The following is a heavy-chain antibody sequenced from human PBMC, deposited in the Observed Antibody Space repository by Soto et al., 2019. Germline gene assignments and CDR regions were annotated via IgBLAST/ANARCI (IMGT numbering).Heavy chain of an antibody. CDR1: GGSISSYY. CDR3: ARVGSSSWYRTTDYYYYYMDF. J-gene: IGHJ6*03. CDR2: TYYSGST. D-gene: IGHD6-13*01. Sequence: SETLSLTCTVSGGSISSYYWSWIRQPPGKGLEWIGYTYYSGSTNYNPSLKSRVTISVDTSKNQFSLKLSSVTAADTAVYYCARVGSSSWYRTTDYYYYYMDFWGKGTTVTVSS. V-gene: IGHV4-59*01.